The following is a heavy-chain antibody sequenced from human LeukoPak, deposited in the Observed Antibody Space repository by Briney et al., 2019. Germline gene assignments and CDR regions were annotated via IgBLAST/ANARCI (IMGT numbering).Heavy chain of an antibody. Sequence: GGSLRLSCVASGFTFSNAWMSWVRQAPGKGLEWVGRVKSKTDGGTTEYAAPVKGRFTISRDDSENTLYLQMNSLKTEDTALYYCTTDRVGPTRGYWGQGTLVTVSS. V-gene: IGHV3-15*01. CDR1: GFTFSNAW. CDR2: VKSKTDGGTT. J-gene: IGHJ4*02. D-gene: IGHD1-26*01. CDR3: TTDRVGPTRGY.